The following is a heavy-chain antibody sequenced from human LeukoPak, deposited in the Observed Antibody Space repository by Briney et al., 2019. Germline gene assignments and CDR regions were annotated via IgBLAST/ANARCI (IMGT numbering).Heavy chain of an antibody. CDR3: AKDLPGIAAAGTSPGFDY. CDR1: GFTFSSYG. V-gene: IGHV3-30*18. D-gene: IGHD6-13*01. CDR2: ISYDGSNK. Sequence: GRSLRLSCAASGFTFSSYGMHWVRQAPGKGLEWVAVISYDGSNKYYADSVKGRFTISRDNSKNTLYLQMNSLRAEDTAVYYCAKDLPGIAAAGTSPGFDYWGQGTLVTVSS. J-gene: IGHJ4*02.